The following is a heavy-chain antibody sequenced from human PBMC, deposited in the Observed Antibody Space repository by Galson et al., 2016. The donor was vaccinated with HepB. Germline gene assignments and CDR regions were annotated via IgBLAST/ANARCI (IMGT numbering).Heavy chain of an antibody. V-gene: IGHV3-23*01. CDR3: AREGAEMAVAGTASDY. Sequence: SLRLSCAASGFTFSHYAMAWVRQAPGKGLEWVSTIGGGGGNTHYADSVKGRFTISRDNSKNTLYLQMNSLRAEDTAVYYCAREGAEMAVAGTASDYWSQGTLVTVSS. D-gene: IGHD6-19*01. J-gene: IGHJ4*02. CDR1: GFTFSHYA. CDR2: IGGGGGNT.